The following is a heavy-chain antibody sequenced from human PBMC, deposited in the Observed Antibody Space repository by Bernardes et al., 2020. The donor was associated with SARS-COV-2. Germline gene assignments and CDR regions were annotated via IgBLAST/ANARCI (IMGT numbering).Heavy chain of an antibody. CDR3: AREYNWNYYYYGMDV. V-gene: IGHV3-73*01. CDR2: IRNRFNNYAT. CDR1: GFTFSGSA. Sequence: GGSLRLSCAASGFTFSGSAIHWVRQASGKGLEWVGRIRNRFNNYATAYAASVKGRFTISRDDSKNTAYLQMNSLRTEDTAVYYCAREYNWNYYYYGMDVWGQGTTVTVSS. J-gene: IGHJ6*02. D-gene: IGHD1-1*01.